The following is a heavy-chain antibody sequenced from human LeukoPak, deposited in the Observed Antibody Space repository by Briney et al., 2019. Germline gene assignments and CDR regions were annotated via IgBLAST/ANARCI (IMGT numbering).Heavy chain of an antibody. D-gene: IGHD2/OR15-2a*01. CDR3: AKDSAKKYDDY. Sequence: GGSLRLSCAASGFTFDDYGMSWVRQAPGKGLEWVSAISGSGGSTYYADSVKGRFTISRDNSKNTLYLQMNSLRAEDTAVYYCAKDSAKKYDDYWGQGTLVTVSS. CDR1: GFTFDDYG. CDR2: ISGSGGST. V-gene: IGHV3-23*01. J-gene: IGHJ4*02.